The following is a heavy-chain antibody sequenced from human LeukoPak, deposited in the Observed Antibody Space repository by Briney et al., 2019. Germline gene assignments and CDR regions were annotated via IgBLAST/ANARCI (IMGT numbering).Heavy chain of an antibody. CDR2: IFTSGST. CDR3: AREMVTAIGRAFDY. J-gene: IGHJ4*02. D-gene: IGHD2-21*02. CDR1: GGSISRYSISNYY. Sequence: PSETLSLTCSVSGGSISRYSISNYYWNWIRQPAGKGLEWIGRIFTSGSTYYNPSLKSRVTMSLDTSKNQFSLKLSSVTAADTAVYYCAREMVTAIGRAFDYWGQGTLVTVSS. V-gene: IGHV4-4*07.